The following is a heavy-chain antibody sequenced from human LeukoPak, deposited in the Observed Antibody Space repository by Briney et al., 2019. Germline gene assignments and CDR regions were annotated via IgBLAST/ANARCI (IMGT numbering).Heavy chain of an antibody. V-gene: IGHV4-39*01. CDR3: ARPAGPYDAFDL. CDR2: IYYSGST. D-gene: IGHD6-13*01. CDR1: GGSISSSSYY. J-gene: IGHJ3*01. Sequence: SETLSLTCTVSGGSISSSSYYWGWIRQPPGKGLEWIGSIYYSGSTYYNPSLKSRVTISVDTSKNQFSLKLSSVTAADTAVYHCARPAGPYDAFDLWGQGPMVTVSS.